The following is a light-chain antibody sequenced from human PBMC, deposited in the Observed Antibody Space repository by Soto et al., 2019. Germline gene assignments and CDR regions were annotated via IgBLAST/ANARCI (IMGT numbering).Light chain of an antibody. J-gene: IGLJ2*01. CDR3: SSYTTSTSFIL. CDR1: SSVIGNYDL. Sequence: QSVLTQPASVSGSPGQSITISCTGTSSVIGNYDLVSWYQQVPGTAPKAMIYEVSSRPSGVSNRFSGSKSGNTASLTISGLQAEDEAYYYCSSYTTSTSFILFGGGTKLTVL. V-gene: IGLV2-14*01. CDR2: EVS.